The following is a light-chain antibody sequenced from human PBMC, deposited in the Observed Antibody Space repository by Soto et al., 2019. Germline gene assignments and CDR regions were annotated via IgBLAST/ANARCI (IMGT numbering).Light chain of an antibody. J-gene: IGKJ4*01. CDR2: AAS. Sequence: IQLTQSPSSLSASFLDRVTITCGASQDIAIYLAWYQQKPGEAPKLLIYAASTLYGGVPSRFSGSGSGTDFALTITSLQAEDFATYCCQVLRLYPSTFGGGANVDIK. CDR3: QVLRLYPST. V-gene: IGKV1-9*01. CDR1: QDIAIY.